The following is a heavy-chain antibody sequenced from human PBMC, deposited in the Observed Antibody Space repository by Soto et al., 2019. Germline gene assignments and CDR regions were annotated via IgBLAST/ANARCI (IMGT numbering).Heavy chain of an antibody. D-gene: IGHD5-12*01. CDR1: GFTFSSYT. J-gene: IGHJ2*01. Sequence: GGSLILSCAASGFTFSSYTMSWVRQAPGKGLEWVSAISGSDGSTYYADSVKGRFTISRDNSKNTLYLQMNSLRAEDTAVYYRAKPVDPNYWYFDLWGRGTLVTVSS. CDR2: ISGSDGST. V-gene: IGHV3-23*01. CDR3: AKPVDPNYWYFDL.